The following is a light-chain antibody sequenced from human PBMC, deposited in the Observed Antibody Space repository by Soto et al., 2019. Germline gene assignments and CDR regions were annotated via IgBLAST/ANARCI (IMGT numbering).Light chain of an antibody. CDR3: QQANSFPIT. V-gene: IGKV2-28*01. CDR1: QSLLHSNGYNY. Sequence: DIAMTQSPLSLPVTPGEPASISCRSSQSLLHSNGYNYLDWYLQTPGKAPTLLIYGASNLHSGVPSRFSGSGSGTSFTLTISSLQPEDFATYYCQQANSFPITFGQGTRLEIK. J-gene: IGKJ5*01. CDR2: GAS.